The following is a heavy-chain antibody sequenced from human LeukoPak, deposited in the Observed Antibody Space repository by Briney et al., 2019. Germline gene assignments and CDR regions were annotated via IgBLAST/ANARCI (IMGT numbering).Heavy chain of an antibody. V-gene: IGHV4-59*01. CDR3: ARFIAAAGPDAFDI. D-gene: IGHD6-13*01. CDR1: GGSISSYY. Sequence: SSETLSLTCTVSGGSISSYYWSWIRQPPGKGLEWIGYIYYSGSTNYNPSLKSRVTISVDTSKNQFSLKLSSVTAADTAVYYCARFIAAAGPDAFDIWGQGTMVTVSS. CDR2: IYYSGST. J-gene: IGHJ3*02.